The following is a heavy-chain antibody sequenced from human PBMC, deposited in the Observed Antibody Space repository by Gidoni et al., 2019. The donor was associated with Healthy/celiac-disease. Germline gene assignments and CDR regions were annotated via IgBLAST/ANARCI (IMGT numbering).Heavy chain of an antibody. V-gene: IGHV3-48*03. CDR1: GFTFSSYE. CDR2: ISSSGSTI. CDR3: ARDPHGRNYNFDY. D-gene: IGHD1-7*01. Sequence: EVQLVESGGGLVQPGGSLRLSCAASGFTFSSYEMNWVRQAPGKGLEWVSYISSSGSTIYYADSVKGRFTISRDNAKNSLYLQMNSLRAEDTAVYYCARDPHGRNYNFDYWGQGTLVTVSS. J-gene: IGHJ4*02.